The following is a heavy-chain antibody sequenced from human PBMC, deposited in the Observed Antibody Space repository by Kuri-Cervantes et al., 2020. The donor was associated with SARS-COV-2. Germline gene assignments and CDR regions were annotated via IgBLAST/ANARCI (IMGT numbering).Heavy chain of an antibody. Sequence: GSLRLSCAVYGGSFSGYYWSWIRQPPGKGLEWIGEINHSGSTNYNPSLKSRVTISVDTSKNQFSLKLSSVTAADTAVYYCARAPDSYGYRYQLEFDYWGQGTLVTVSS. V-gene: IGHV4-34*01. D-gene: IGHD5-18*01. J-gene: IGHJ4*02. CDR2: INHSGST. CDR3: ARAPDSYGYRYQLEFDY. CDR1: GGSFSGYY.